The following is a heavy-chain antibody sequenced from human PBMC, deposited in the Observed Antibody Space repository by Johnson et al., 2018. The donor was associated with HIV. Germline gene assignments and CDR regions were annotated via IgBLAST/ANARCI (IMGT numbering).Heavy chain of an antibody. CDR2: IFSGGST. CDR3: ARACRDGYTCDAFDI. CDR1: GFTFSTYA. Sequence: VQLMESGGGLVQPGGSLRLSCAASGFTFSTYAMHWVRQAPGKGLEWVSVIFSGGSTYYAGFVKGRFTISRDNSKNTLYLQMNSLRAEDTAVYYCARACRDGYTCDAFDIWGQGTMVTVSS. V-gene: IGHV3-66*01. D-gene: IGHD5-24*01. J-gene: IGHJ3*02.